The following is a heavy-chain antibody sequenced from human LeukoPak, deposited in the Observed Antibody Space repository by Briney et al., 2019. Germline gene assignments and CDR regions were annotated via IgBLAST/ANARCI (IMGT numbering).Heavy chain of an antibody. Sequence: SETLSLTCAVYGGSFSGYYWSWIRQPPGKGLEWIGEINHSGSTNYNPSLKSRVTISVDTSKNQFSLKLSSVTAADTAVYYCARDRRWGQQLIGQLDYWGQGTLVTVSS. CDR1: GGSFSGYY. V-gene: IGHV4-34*01. CDR3: ARDRRWGQQLIGQLDY. D-gene: IGHD6-13*01. CDR2: INHSGST. J-gene: IGHJ4*02.